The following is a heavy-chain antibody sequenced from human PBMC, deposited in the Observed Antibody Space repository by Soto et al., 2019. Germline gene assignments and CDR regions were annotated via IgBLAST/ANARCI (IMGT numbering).Heavy chain of an antibody. D-gene: IGHD3-3*01. CDR1: GYTFTSYG. CDR3: ARANTIFGVVIIPWFDY. J-gene: IGHJ4*02. CDR2: ISAYNGNT. Sequence: GASVKVSCKASGYTFTSYGISWVRQAPGQGLEWMGWISAYNGNTNYAQKLQGRVTMTTDTSTSTAYMELRSLRSDDTAVYYCARANTIFGVVIIPWFDYWGKGTLVTVSS. V-gene: IGHV1-18*01.